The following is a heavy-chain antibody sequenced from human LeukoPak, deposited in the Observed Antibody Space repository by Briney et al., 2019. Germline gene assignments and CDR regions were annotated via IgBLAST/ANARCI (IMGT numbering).Heavy chain of an antibody. V-gene: IGHV1-18*01. Sequence: ASVKVSCKASGYTFTSYGISWVRQAPGQGLEWMGWISAYNGNTNYAQKLQGRVTMTTDTSTSTAYMELRSLRSDDTAVYYCATAPQRSTTAAHYYYYYMDVWGKGTTVTVSS. CDR3: ATAPQRSTTAAHYYYYYMDV. D-gene: IGHD2/OR15-2a*01. CDR2: ISAYNGNT. J-gene: IGHJ6*03. CDR1: GYTFTSYG.